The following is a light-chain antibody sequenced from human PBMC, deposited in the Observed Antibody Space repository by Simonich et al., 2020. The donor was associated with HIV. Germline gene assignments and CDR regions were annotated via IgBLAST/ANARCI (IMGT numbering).Light chain of an antibody. CDR3: QQYYSTPRT. CDR2: WAS. J-gene: IGKJ1*01. CDR1: QSVLYSSHNKNY. V-gene: IGKV4-1*01. Sequence: DIVMTQSPDSLAVSLGERATINCKSSQSVLYSSHNKNYLAWYPQKPGQPPKLLIYWASTRESGVPDRFSGSGSGTDFTLTISSLQAEDVAVYYCQQYYSTPRTFGQGTKVEIK.